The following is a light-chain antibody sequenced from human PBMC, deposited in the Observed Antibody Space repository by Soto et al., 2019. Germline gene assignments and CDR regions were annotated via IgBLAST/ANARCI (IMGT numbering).Light chain of an antibody. CDR2: GAS. Sequence: EIVMTQSPATLSVSPGERATLSCRASQSVSRYLAWYQQKPGQAPRLLIYGASNRATGIPARFSGSGSGTDFTLTISRLEPEDFAVYYCHQYGSSPRTFGQGTRLEI. J-gene: IGKJ5*01. V-gene: IGKV3-20*01. CDR3: HQYGSSPRT. CDR1: QSVSRY.